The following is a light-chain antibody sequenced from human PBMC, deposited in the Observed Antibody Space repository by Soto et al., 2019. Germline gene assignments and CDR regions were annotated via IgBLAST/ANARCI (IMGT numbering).Light chain of an antibody. CDR3: QQYNTWTSIT. V-gene: IGKV3-15*01. CDR2: DTS. CDR1: QSVSRK. J-gene: IGKJ5*01. Sequence: EIVMTQSPVTLSVSPGERATLSCRASQSVSRKLVRYQHKPGQAXRLLIYDTSTRATGIPARFSGSGSGTEFTLTISSLQSEDFAVYYCQQYNTWTSITFGQGTRLEIK.